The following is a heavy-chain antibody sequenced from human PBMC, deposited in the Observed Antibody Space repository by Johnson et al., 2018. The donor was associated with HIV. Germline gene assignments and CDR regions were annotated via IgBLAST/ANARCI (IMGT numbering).Heavy chain of an antibody. CDR1: GFTFTYFG. CDR3: VKGSRDLGGAFDI. CDR2: IWYDGSNT. J-gene: IGHJ3*02. V-gene: IGHV3-33*06. Sequence: VQLVESGGGLVQPGGSLRLSCAASGFTFTYFGMHWVRQAPGKGLEWVAVIWYDGSNTFYEASVKGRFTISRDNSKNTLYLQMNSLRAEDTAVYYCVKGSRDLGGAFDIWGQGTMVTVSS.